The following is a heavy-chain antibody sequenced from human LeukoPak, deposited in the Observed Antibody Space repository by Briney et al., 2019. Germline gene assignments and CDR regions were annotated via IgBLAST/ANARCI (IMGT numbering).Heavy chain of an antibody. D-gene: IGHD1-26*01. J-gene: IGHJ4*02. Sequence: SETLSLTCTVSGGSISSSSCYWGWIRQPPGKGLEWIGSIYYSGSTYYNPSLKSRVTISVDTSKNQFSLKLSSVTAADTAVYYCATRYSGSHLLDYWGQGTLVTVSS. CDR1: GGSISSSSCY. CDR2: IYYSGST. CDR3: ATRYSGSHLLDY. V-gene: IGHV4-39*01.